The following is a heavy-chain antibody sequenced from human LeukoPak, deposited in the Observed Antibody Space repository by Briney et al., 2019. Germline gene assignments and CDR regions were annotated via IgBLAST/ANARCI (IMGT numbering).Heavy chain of an antibody. CDR1: GFTFSSYW. J-gene: IGHJ4*02. Sequence: GGSLRLSCAASGFTFSSYWMSWVRQAPGKGLEWVAVISYDGSNKYYADSAKGRFTISRDNSKNTLYLQMNSLRAEDTAVYYCARDVYYYDSSGYYGYWGQGTLVTVSS. V-gene: IGHV3-30-3*01. CDR2: ISYDGSNK. CDR3: ARDVYYYDSSGYYGY. D-gene: IGHD3-22*01.